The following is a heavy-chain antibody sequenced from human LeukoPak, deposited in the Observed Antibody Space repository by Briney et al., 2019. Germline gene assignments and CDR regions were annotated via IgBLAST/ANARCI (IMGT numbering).Heavy chain of an antibody. D-gene: IGHD6-13*01. Sequence: GGSLRLSCAASGFTFSSYAMHWVRQAPGKGLEWVAVVGNDEKTIFYADSVKGRFTNSRDNAKNSLYLQMNSLRAEDTAVYYCARASSSWYYFDYWGQGTLVTVSS. CDR3: ARASSSWYYFDY. V-gene: IGHV3-30*04. J-gene: IGHJ4*02. CDR2: VGNDEKTI. CDR1: GFTFSSYA.